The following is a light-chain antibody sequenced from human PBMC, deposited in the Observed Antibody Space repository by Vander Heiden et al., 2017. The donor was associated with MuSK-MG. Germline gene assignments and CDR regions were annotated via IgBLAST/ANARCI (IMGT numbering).Light chain of an antibody. CDR1: NIGSKS. CDR3: QVWDDTSDHVV. CDR2: DIS. Sequence: SHVLTQTPSVSVAPGQTARGSCDGNNIGSKSVQWYLQRPGQAPVLVVYDISARPSGIPERFAGSRTGGTATLTIRRVEAGDEADCDGQVWDDTSDHVVFVGGAKLPV. J-gene: IGLJ2*01. V-gene: IGLV3-21*02.